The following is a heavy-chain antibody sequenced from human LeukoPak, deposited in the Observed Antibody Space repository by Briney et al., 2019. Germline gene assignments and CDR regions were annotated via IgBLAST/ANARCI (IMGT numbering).Heavy chain of an antibody. V-gene: IGHV3-53*01. CDR3: AGRLGYCSGGSCYPPHYFDY. CDR2: IYSGGST. Sequence: PGGSLRLSCAASGFTVSSNYMSWVRQAPGKGLEWVSVIYSGGSTYYADSVKGRFTISRDNSKNTLYLQMNSLRAEDTAVYYCAGRLGYCSGGSCYPPHYFDYWGQGTLVTVSS. D-gene: IGHD2-15*01. CDR1: GFTVSSNY. J-gene: IGHJ4*02.